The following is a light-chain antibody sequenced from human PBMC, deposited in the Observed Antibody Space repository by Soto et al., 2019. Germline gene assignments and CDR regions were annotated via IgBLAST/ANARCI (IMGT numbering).Light chain of an antibody. J-gene: IGLJ1*01. CDR2: EVS. CDR3: SSYSSSSPYV. V-gene: IGLV2-14*01. CDR1: SSDVGGYDY. Sequence: QSVLTQPPSASGSPGQSVTISCTGTSSDVGGYDYVSWYQQHPGKVPKLMIYEVSNRPSGVSSRFSGSKSGNTASLTISGLQAEDVADYYCSSYSSSSPYVFGTGTKVTVL.